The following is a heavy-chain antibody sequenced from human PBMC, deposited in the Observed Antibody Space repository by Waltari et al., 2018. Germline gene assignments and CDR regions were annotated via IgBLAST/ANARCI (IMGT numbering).Heavy chain of an antibody. CDR2: INHSGRT. CDR3: ARGLNRYSGYDWSVVLGETHWFDP. Sequence: QVQLQQWGAGLLKPSETLSLTCAVSGDSFSGYYWRWIRQPPGQGLEWLGDINHSGRTNYNPSLKSRVTISVYTSKNQFSLKLTSVTAADTAVYYCARGLNRYSGYDWSVVLGETHWFDPWGQGTLVTVSS. V-gene: IGHV4-34*01. CDR1: GDSFSGYY. D-gene: IGHD5-12*01. J-gene: IGHJ5*02.